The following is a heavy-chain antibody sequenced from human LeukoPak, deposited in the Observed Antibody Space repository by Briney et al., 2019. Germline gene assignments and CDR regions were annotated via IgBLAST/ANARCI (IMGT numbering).Heavy chain of an antibody. Sequence: SVKVSCKASGGTFSSYTISWVRQAPGQGLEWMGRIIPILGIANYAQKFQGRVTTTADKSTSTAYMELSSLRSEDTAVYYCASFSGSYYSGFDYWGQGTLVTVSS. V-gene: IGHV1-69*02. D-gene: IGHD1-26*01. J-gene: IGHJ4*02. CDR2: IIPILGIA. CDR3: ASFSGSYYSGFDY. CDR1: GGTFSSYT.